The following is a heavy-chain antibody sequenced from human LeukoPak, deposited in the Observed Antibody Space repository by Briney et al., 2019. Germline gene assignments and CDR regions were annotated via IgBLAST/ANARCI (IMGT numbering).Heavy chain of an antibody. CDR3: AREEGLGAAPFDY. V-gene: IGHV3-30*04. D-gene: IGHD1-26*01. CDR2: ISYDGSSK. Sequence: GGSLRLSCTASGVTLSNYAMHWVRRPPGRGLEWVALISYDGSSKYKESVKGRFTISRDNSKNTLLLEMNGLRLEDSAVYYCAREEGLGAAPFDYWGQGTLVTVSS. CDR1: GVTLSNYA. J-gene: IGHJ4*02.